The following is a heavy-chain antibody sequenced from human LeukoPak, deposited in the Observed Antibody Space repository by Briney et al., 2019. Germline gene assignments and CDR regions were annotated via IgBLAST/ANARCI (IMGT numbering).Heavy chain of an antibody. CDR1: GGSISSSNW. D-gene: IGHD1-26*01. V-gene: IGHV4-4*02. CDR2: IYHSGST. CDR3: ARGGWELLQAFDI. J-gene: IGHJ3*02. Sequence: SGTLSLTCAVSGGSISSSNWWSWVRQPPGKGLEWIGEIYHSGSTNYNPSLKSRVTISVDTSKNQFSLKLSSVTAADTAVYYCARGGWELLQAFDIWGQGTMVTVSS.